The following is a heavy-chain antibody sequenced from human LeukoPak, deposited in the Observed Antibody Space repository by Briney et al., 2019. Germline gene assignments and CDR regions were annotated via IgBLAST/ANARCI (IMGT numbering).Heavy chain of an antibody. CDR2: IYPGDSDT. D-gene: IGHD2-2*01. V-gene: IGHV5-51*01. CDR3: ARHRKVDCRGTSCYYMDV. CDR1: GYSFTSYW. J-gene: IGHJ6*03. Sequence: HGESLKISCKGSGYSFTSYWNGWVRQMPGKGLGWGGIIYPGDSDTRYSRSFQAQATISADKSISTAYLQWSSLKASDTAMYYCARHRKVDCRGTSCYYMDVWGKGTTVTVSS.